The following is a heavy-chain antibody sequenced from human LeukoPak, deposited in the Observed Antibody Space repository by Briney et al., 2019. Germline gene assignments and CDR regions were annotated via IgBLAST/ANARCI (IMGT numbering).Heavy chain of an antibody. Sequence: SETLSLTCTVSGGSISNYYWSWIRQPPGKGLGWIGYIHYSGSTNYNPSLKSRVTISVDTSKNQFSLKLSSVTAADTAVYYCAREGDGYTPFDDWGQGTLVTVSS. D-gene: IGHD5-24*01. CDR3: AREGDGYTPFDD. CDR2: IHYSGST. V-gene: IGHV4-59*01. J-gene: IGHJ4*02. CDR1: GGSISNYY.